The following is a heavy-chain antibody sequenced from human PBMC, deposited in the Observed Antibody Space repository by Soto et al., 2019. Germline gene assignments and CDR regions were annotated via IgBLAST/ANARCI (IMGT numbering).Heavy chain of an antibody. D-gene: IGHD3-10*01. CDR3: ARDRAVRGVTHDAFDI. Sequence: QVQLQESGPGLVKPSGTLSLTCAVSGGSISSSNWWSWVRQPPGKGLEWIGEIYHSGSTNYNPSLKSRVPISVDQSKNQFSLKLSSVTAADTAVYYCARDRAVRGVTHDAFDIWGQGTMVTVSS. CDR2: IYHSGST. V-gene: IGHV4-4*02. J-gene: IGHJ3*02. CDR1: GGSISSSNW.